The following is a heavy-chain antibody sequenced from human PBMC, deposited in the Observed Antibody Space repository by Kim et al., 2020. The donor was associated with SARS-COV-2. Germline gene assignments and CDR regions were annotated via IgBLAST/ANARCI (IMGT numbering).Heavy chain of an antibody. CDR3: ARGSSYSSGPPRAHYYYYGMDV. CDR1: GGTFSSYA. Sequence: SVKVSCKASGGTFSSYAISWVRQAPGQGLEWMGGIIPIFGTANYAQKFQGRVTITADESTSTAYMELSSLRSEDTAVYYCARGSSYSSGPPRAHYYYYGMDVWGQGTTVTVSS. CDR2: IIPIFGTA. V-gene: IGHV1-69*13. D-gene: IGHD3-22*01. J-gene: IGHJ6*02.